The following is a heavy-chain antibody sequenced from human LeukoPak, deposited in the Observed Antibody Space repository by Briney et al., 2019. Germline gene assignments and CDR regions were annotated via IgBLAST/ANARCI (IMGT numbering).Heavy chain of an antibody. CDR2: IYSGGNT. Sequence: GGSLRLSCAASGFTFSSYEMNRVRQAPGKGLEWVSVIYSGGNTYYADSVKGRFTISRDNSKNRLYLQMNSLRAEDTAVYYCASGRTAGYYWGQGTLVTVSS. CDR1: GFTFSSYE. J-gene: IGHJ4*02. CDR3: ASGRTAGYY. V-gene: IGHV3-53*01. D-gene: IGHD6-13*01.